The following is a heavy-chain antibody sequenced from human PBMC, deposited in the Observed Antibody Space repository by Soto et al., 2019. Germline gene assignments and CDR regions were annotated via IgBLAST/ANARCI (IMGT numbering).Heavy chain of an antibody. V-gene: IGHV3-30*09. Sequence: QVQLVESGGGVVQPGRSLGLSCAASGFSFSEHAMHWFGQAPAKGRGWGGLISYDGINKYYADSVKGRFAISRDNSKNTLYLQMNSLKSDDTAMYYCARDPGRGYCSGGSCYVPDDWGQGTLVTVSS. CDR1: GFSFSEHA. CDR2: ISYDGINK. CDR3: ARDPGRGYCSGGSCYVPDD. J-gene: IGHJ4*02. D-gene: IGHD2-15*01.